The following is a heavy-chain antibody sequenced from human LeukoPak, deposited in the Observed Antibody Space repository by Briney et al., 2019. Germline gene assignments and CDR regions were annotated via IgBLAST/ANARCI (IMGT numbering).Heavy chain of an antibody. D-gene: IGHD4-17*01. CDR3: AKDGDYNYYYYYMDV. J-gene: IGHJ6*03. CDR1: GFTFSSYG. CDR2: ISYDGSNK. Sequence: PGGSLRLSCAASGFTFSSYGMHWVRQAPGKGLEWVAVISYDGSNKYYADSVKGRFTISRDNSKNTLYLQMNSLRAEDTAVYYCAKDGDYNYYYYYMDVWGKGTTVTISS. V-gene: IGHV3-30*18.